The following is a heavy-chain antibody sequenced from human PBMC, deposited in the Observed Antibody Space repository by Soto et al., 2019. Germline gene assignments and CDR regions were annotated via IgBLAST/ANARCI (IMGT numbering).Heavy chain of an antibody. J-gene: IGHJ6*02. CDR1: GYTFTSYG. D-gene: IGHD6-19*01. CDR3: ARDLAVAGYWDYYYGMDV. V-gene: IGHV1-18*01. Sequence: QVQLVQSGAEVKKPGASVKVSCKASGYTFTSYGISWVRQAPGQGLEWMGWISAYNGNTNCAQKLQGRVTMTTDTSTSTAYMELRSLRSDDTAVYYCARDLAVAGYWDYYYGMDVWGQGTTVTVSS. CDR2: ISAYNGNT.